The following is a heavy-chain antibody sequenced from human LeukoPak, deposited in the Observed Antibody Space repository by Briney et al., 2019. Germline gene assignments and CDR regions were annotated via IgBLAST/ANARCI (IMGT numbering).Heavy chain of an antibody. Sequence: PGKSLRLSCVASGFGFSGYGMHWVRQAPGKGPEWVAVIWFDGNKKFYGDSVKGRFTISRDNSQNTLYLQMSRLGPEDTAVYYCAKDDGTYRNFNFWGHGTMVTVSS. J-gene: IGHJ3*01. CDR2: IWFDGNKK. CDR1: GFGFSGYG. V-gene: IGHV3-33*03. CDR3: AKDDGTYRNFNF. D-gene: IGHD1-26*01.